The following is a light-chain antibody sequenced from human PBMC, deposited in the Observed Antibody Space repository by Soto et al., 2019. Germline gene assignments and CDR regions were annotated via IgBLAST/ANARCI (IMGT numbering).Light chain of an antibody. Sequence: DIVMTQSPDSLAVSLGERATINCKSSQSVLYSSNNKNYLAWYQQKPEQPPKLLIYWASTRESGVPDRFSGSGSGTDFTLTISSLQAEDVAVYYCQQYFITPWTLGQGTKVEIK. CDR2: WAS. J-gene: IGKJ1*01. CDR3: QQYFITPWT. CDR1: QSVLYSSNNKNY. V-gene: IGKV4-1*01.